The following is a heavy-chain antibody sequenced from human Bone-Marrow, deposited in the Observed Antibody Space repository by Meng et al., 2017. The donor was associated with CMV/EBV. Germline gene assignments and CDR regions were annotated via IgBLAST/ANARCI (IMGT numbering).Heavy chain of an antibody. V-gene: IGHV4-34*01. Sequence: GSLRLSCAVYGGSFSGYYWSWIRQPPGKGLEWIGEINHSGSTNYNPSLKSRVTISVDTSKNQFSLKLSSVTAADTAVYYCARGRRAYCSSTSCPSLDYWGQGTLVTVSS. CDR3: ARGRRAYCSSTSCPSLDY. CDR2: INHSGST. CDR1: GGSFSGYY. J-gene: IGHJ4*02. D-gene: IGHD2-2*01.